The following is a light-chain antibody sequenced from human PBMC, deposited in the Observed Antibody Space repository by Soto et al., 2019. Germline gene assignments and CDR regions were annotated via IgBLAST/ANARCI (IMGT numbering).Light chain of an antibody. CDR2: GTS. CDR1: QSVSSSY. J-gene: IGKJ1*01. V-gene: IGKV3-20*01. Sequence: EIVLTQSPGTLSLSPGERATLSCRASQSVSSSYLAWYQQKPGQAPRLLIYGTSSRATAIPDRFSGSGSGTDFTLTISRLEPEDFAVYYCQQDGSSSGTFGQGTKVEIK. CDR3: QQDGSSSGT.